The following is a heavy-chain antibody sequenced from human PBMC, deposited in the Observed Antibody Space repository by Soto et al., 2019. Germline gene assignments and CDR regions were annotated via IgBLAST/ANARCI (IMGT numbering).Heavy chain of an antibody. Sequence: QVQLVQSGAEVKKPGASVKVSCKASGYTFTSYDINWVRQATGQGLEWMGWMNPNSGNTGYAQKSHGSFTMARSTAIGTADMEMSSLICEDTAVYDCAGGGGVSSGWYEGDYWGQGTLVTVSS. CDR3: AGGGGVSSGWYEGDY. D-gene: IGHD6-19*01. CDR2: MNPNSGNT. CDR1: GYTFTSYD. V-gene: IGHV1-8*01. J-gene: IGHJ4*02.